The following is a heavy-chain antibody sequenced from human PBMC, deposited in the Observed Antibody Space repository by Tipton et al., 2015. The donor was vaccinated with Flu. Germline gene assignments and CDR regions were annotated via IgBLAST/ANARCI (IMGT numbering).Heavy chain of an antibody. CDR2: IWYDGSNK. V-gene: IGHV3-33*08. Sequence: SLRLSCAASGFTFSSYGMHWVRQAPGKGLEWVAVIWYDGSNKYYADSVKGRFTISRDNSKNTLYLQMNSLRAEDTAVYYCARANQFRYFPDYWGQGTLVTVSS. D-gene: IGHD3-9*01. CDR1: GFTFSSYG. J-gene: IGHJ4*02. CDR3: ARANQFRYFPDY.